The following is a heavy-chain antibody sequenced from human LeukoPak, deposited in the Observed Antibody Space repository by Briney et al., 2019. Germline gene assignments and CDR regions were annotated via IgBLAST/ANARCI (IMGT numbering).Heavy chain of an antibody. CDR3: ARDYLAVAGTYYFDY. Sequence: PGGSLRLSCAASGFTFSSYAMHWVRQAPGKGLEWVAVISYDGSNKYYADSVKGRFTISRDNSKNTLYLQMNSLRAEDTAVYYCARDYLAVAGTYYFDYWGQGTLVTVSS. D-gene: IGHD6-19*01. CDR1: GFTFSSYA. CDR2: ISYDGSNK. V-gene: IGHV3-30*04. J-gene: IGHJ4*02.